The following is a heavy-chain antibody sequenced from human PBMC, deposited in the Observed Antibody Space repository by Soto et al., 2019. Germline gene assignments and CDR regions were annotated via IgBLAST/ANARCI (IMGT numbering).Heavy chain of an antibody. J-gene: IGHJ5*01. CDR2: ISYDGSNK. CDR3: ARGEGRAVAGFGP. D-gene: IGHD6-19*01. Sequence: QVQLVESGGGVVQPGRSLRLSCAASGFTFSSYAMHWVRQAPGKGLEWVAVISYDGSNKYYADSVKGRFTISRDNSKNPLYLQLNSLGAEDTAVYYCARGEGRAVAGFGPWGQGTLVTVSS. CDR1: GFTFSSYA. V-gene: IGHV3-30-3*01.